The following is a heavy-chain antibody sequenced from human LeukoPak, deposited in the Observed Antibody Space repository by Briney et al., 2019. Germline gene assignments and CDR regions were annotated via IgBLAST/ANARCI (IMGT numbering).Heavy chain of an antibody. Sequence: GGSLRLSCAASGFTLSSYAMSWVRQAPGKGLEWVSAISGSGGSTYYADSVKGRFTLSRDNSKNTLYLQMNSLRAEDTAVYYCAKVYILTGYFYYFDYWGQGTLVTVSS. CDR2: ISGSGGST. J-gene: IGHJ4*02. CDR1: GFTLSSYA. D-gene: IGHD3-9*01. CDR3: AKVYILTGYFYYFDY. V-gene: IGHV3-23*01.